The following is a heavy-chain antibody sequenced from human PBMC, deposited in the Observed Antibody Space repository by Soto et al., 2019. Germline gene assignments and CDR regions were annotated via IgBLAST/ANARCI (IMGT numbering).Heavy chain of an antibody. CDR1: GFTFSSYW. CDR3: ARDFKRVGAYDILTGPLN. CDR2: IKQDGSEK. D-gene: IGHD3-9*01. J-gene: IGHJ4*02. Sequence: GGSLRLSCAASGFTFSSYWMSWVRQAPGKGLEWVANIKQDGSEKYYVDSVKGRFTISRDNAKNSLYLQMNSLRAEDTAVYYCARDFKRVGAYDILTGPLNWGQGTLVTVSS. V-gene: IGHV3-7*01.